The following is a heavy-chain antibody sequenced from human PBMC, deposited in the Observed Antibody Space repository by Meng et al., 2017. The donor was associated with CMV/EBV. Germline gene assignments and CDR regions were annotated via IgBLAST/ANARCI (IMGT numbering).Heavy chain of an antibody. D-gene: IGHD4-11*01. V-gene: IGHV4-39*01. Sequence: SETLSLTCTFSGGSMDTVNYYWGWIRQPPGKGLECIGNVYYNGNTYYNPSLNSRVSISADTSKNQFFLKLSSVTAADTAVYYCARPWSNYNWFDPWGQGTLVTVSS. CDR1: GGSMDTVNYY. CDR3: ARPWSNYNWFDP. J-gene: IGHJ5*02. CDR2: VYYNGNT.